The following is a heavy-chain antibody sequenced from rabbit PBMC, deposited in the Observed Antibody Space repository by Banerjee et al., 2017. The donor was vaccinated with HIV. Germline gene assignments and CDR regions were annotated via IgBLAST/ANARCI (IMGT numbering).Heavy chain of an antibody. CDR3: ARDPWIAGHAHDFKL. J-gene: IGHJ4*01. D-gene: IGHD6-1*01. CDR2: IDTSSAST. Sequence: QQLEESGGGLVKPGASLTLTCTASGFSFSSGDYMCWVRQAPGKGLEWIACIDTSSASTWYASWAKGRFTISKTSSTTVTLQMTSLTAADTAIYFCARDPWIAGHAHDFKLWGQGTLVTVS. CDR1: GFSFSSGDY. V-gene: IGHV1S40*01.